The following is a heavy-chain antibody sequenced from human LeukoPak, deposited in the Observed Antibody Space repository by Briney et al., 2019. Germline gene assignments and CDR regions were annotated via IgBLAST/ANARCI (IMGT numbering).Heavy chain of an antibody. Sequence: GGSLRLSCAASGFTFSSYDMRWVRQAPGKGLEWVSGIGTAGDTYYPGSIKGRFSFSRENAKNSLFLQMNGLRVGDTAVYYCAGGSYCSGGACSPVGAFDIWGQGTVVTVSS. CDR1: GFTFSSYD. J-gene: IGHJ3*02. V-gene: IGHV3-13*01. CDR3: AGGSYCSGGACSPVGAFDI. CDR2: IGTAGDT. D-gene: IGHD2-15*01.